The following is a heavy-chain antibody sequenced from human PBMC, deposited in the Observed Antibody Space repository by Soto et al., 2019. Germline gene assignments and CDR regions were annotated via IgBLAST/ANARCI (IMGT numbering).Heavy chain of an antibody. CDR2: INPNSGGT. CDR1: GYTFTGYY. CDR3: ARVAVAARLHHGMDV. V-gene: IGHV1-2*04. J-gene: IGHJ6*02. D-gene: IGHD6-6*01. Sequence: GASVKVSCKASGYTFTGYYMHWVRQAPGQGLEWMGWINPNSGGTNYAQKFQGWVTMTRDTSISTAYMELSRLRSDDTAVYYCARVAVAARLHHGMDVWGQGPTVTVS.